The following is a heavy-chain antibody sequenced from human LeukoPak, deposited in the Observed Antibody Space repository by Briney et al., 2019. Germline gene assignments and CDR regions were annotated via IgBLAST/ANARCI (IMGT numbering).Heavy chain of an antibody. CDR3: ARLTTTSSS. J-gene: IGHJ4*02. D-gene: IGHD6-13*01. V-gene: IGHV4-34*01. Sequence: SETLSFTCAVYGGSFSGYYWSWIRQPPGKGLEWIGEINHSGSTNYNPSLKSRVTISVDTSKNQFSLKLSSVTAADTAVYYCARLTTTSSSWGQGTLVTVSS. CDR2: INHSGST. CDR1: GGSFSGYY.